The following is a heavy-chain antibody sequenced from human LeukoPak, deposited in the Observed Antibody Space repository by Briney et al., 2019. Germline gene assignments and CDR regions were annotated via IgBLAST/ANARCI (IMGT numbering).Heavy chain of an antibody. Sequence: GGSLRLSCGASGFSFSSYWMSWVRQAPGKGLEWVANIKKDGSERNFAESAKGRFTISRDNAKNSLYLQMNSPRVEDTAVYYCASQTSDKAFDGWGQGTLVSVSS. CDR1: GFSFSSYW. CDR2: IKKDGSER. D-gene: IGHD2-2*01. CDR3: ASQTSDKAFDG. J-gene: IGHJ4*02. V-gene: IGHV3-7*05.